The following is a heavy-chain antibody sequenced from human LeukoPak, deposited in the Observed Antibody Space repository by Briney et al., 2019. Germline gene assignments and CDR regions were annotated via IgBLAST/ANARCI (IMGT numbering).Heavy chain of an antibody. CDR2: ISYDGINK. CDR1: GFTFYNYG. D-gene: IGHD4-23*01. Sequence: GGSLRLSCAASGFTFYNYGIHWVRQAPGKGLEWVALISYDGINKYYADSVKGRFTISRDNSNSTLYLQMNSLRAEDTAIYYCAKLNVYGGNSPVDYWGQGTLVTVSS. CDR3: AKLNVYGGNSPVDY. J-gene: IGHJ4*02. V-gene: IGHV3-30*18.